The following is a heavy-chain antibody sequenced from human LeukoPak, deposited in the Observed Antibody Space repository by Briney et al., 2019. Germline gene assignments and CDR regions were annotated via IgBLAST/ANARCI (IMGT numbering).Heavy chain of an antibody. V-gene: IGHV4-4*07. CDR1: GGSISSYY. J-gene: IGHJ5*02. CDR2: IYTSGST. Sequence: SETLSLTCTVSGGSISSYYWSWIRQPAGKGLEWIGRIYTSGSTNYNPSLKSRVTMSVDTSKNQFSVKLSSVTAADTAVYYCARENSSGYYSRWFDPWGQGTLVTVSS. D-gene: IGHD3-22*01. CDR3: ARENSSGYYSRWFDP.